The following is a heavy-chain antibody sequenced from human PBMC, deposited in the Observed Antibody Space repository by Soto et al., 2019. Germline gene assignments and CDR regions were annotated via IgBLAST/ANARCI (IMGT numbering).Heavy chain of an antibody. D-gene: IGHD1-26*01. CDR1: GFTFSSYA. J-gene: IGHJ4*02. V-gene: IGHV3-23*01. CDR2: ISGSGGST. Sequence: EVQLLESGGGLVQPGGSLRLSCAASGFTFSSYAMSWVRQAPGKGLEWVSAISGSGGSTYYADSVKGRFTISRDNSKNTLYLQMNRLRAEDTAVYYCAKDLGGSYFFDYFDYWGQGTLVTVSS. CDR3: AKDLGGSYFFDYFDY.